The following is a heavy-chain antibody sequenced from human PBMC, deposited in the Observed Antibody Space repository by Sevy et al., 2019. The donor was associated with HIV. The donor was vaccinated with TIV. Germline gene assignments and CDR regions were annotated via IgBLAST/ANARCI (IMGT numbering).Heavy chain of an antibody. CDR3: AKDFLGPYCSSTSCYPYYYGMDV. J-gene: IGHJ6*02. V-gene: IGHV3-9*01. CDR2: ISWNSGSI. Sequence: GGSLRLSCAASGFTFDDYAMHWVRQAPGKGLEWVSGISWNSGSIGYADSVKGRFTISRDNAKNSLYLKLNSLGAEDTALYYCAKDFLGPYCSSTSCYPYYYGMDVWGQGTTVTVSS. CDR1: GFTFDDYA. D-gene: IGHD2-2*01.